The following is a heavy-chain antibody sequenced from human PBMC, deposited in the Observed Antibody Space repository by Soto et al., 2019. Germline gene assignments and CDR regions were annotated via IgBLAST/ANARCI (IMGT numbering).Heavy chain of an antibody. CDR3: ARHCSGGSCYRGGDYYYYYMDV. Sequence: EVQLVESGGGLVQPGGSLRLSCAASGFTVSSNYMSWVRQAPGKGLEWVSVIYSGGSTYYADSVKGRFTISRDNSKNTLYLQMNSLRAEDTAVYYCARHCSGGSCYRGGDYYYYYMDVWRKGTTVTVSS. D-gene: IGHD2-15*01. J-gene: IGHJ6*03. V-gene: IGHV3-66*04. CDR2: IYSGGST. CDR1: GFTVSSNY.